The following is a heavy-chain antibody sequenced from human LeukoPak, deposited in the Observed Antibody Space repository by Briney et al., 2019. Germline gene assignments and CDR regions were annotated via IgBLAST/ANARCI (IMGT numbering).Heavy chain of an antibody. Sequence: ASVKVSCKASGYTFGSYGIFWLRQAPGQRLEWMGWSSAGSGDIRYSQKFQGRVTITRDTSASTVYMELSSLTSEDTALYYCARDVASSLDYWGQGTLVTVSS. CDR3: ARDVASSLDY. CDR1: GYTFGSYG. V-gene: IGHV1-3*01. D-gene: IGHD5-12*01. J-gene: IGHJ4*02. CDR2: SSAGSGDI.